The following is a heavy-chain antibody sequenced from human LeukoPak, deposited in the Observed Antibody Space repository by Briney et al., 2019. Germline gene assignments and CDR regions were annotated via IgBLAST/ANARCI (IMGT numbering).Heavy chain of an antibody. CDR2: INHSGST. CDR3: ARGRLYSSSWSTGKYYYYYYGMDV. Sequence: KSSETLSLTCVVYGGSFSGYYWSWIRQPPGKGLEWIGEINHSGSTNYNPSLKSRVTISVDTSKNQFSLKLSSVTAADTAVYYCARGRLYSSSWSTGKYYYYYYGMDVWGQGTTVTVSS. D-gene: IGHD6-13*01. J-gene: IGHJ6*02. CDR1: GGSFSGYY. V-gene: IGHV4-34*01.